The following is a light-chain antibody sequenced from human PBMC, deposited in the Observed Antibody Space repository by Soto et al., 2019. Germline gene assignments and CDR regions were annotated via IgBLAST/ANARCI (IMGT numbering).Light chain of an antibody. Sequence: EIVLTQSPGTLSLSQGERATLSCRASQSVSSSYLAWYQQKPGQAPRLLIYGASSRATGIPDRFSGSGSGTDFTLTISRLDPEDFAVYYCRQYGRSLEFAVGGGTKVDIK. J-gene: IGKJ4*01. V-gene: IGKV3-20*01. CDR3: RQYGRSLEFA. CDR2: GAS. CDR1: QSVSSSY.